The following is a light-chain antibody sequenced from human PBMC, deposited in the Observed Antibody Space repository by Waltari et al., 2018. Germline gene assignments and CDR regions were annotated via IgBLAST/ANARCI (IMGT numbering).Light chain of an antibody. CDR3: ASWDDSHYV. V-gene: IGLV1-47*01. Sequence: QSVLTQPPSASGTPGQRVSISCSGSYSNPGSNYLYWYQQLPGTAPNLLIYRNDQRPSGVPDRFSGSKYGTTAFLAISELRSEDEAVYYCASWDDSHYVFGGGTKVTVL. CDR1: YSNPGSNY. CDR2: RND. J-gene: IGLJ1*01.